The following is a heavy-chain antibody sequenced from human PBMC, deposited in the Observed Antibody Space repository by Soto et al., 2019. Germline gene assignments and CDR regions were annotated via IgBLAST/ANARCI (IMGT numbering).Heavy chain of an antibody. D-gene: IGHD3-22*01. CDR3: AGDLAYYYDDSNISYNAFGR. V-gene: IGHV1-46*03. CDR2: INHHGGRT. Sequence: ASAKGSCKASGYTFTSCYMYWLRQAPGQGLQWMGMINHHGGRTTYPQKFQGRVTMTTDTSTNTVYMKLSWLTAEDTAVYYCAGDLAYYYDDSNISYNAFGRRGQGTMGIVAS. J-gene: IGHJ3*02. CDR1: GYTFTSCY.